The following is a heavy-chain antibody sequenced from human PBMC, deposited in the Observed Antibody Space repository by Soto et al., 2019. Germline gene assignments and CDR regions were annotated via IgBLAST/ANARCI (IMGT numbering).Heavy chain of an antibody. CDR2: IYYSGST. CDR3: ARVGSGWYYGWFDP. D-gene: IGHD6-19*01. CDR1: GGSISSYY. V-gene: IGHV4-59*01. J-gene: IGHJ5*02. Sequence: SETLSLTCTVAGGSISSYYWSWIRQPPGKGLEWIGYIYYSGSTNYNPSLKSRVTISVDTSKNQFSLKLSSVTAADTAVYYCARVGSGWYYGWFDPWGQGTLVTVSS.